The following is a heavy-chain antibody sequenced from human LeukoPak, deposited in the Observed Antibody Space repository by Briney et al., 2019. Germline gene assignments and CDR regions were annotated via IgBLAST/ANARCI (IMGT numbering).Heavy chain of an antibody. CDR1: GGSISTSNYY. J-gene: IGHJ4*02. V-gene: IGHV4-39*07. CDR2: IFYSGST. CDR3: AREVAGTPWIDY. Sequence: SETLSLTCTVSGGSISTSNYYWGWIRQPPGKGLEWIGNIFYSGSTYYGPSLKSRLTISLDTSRNQFSLKLNSVTAADTAVYYCAREVAGTPWIDYWGQGTLVTVSS. D-gene: IGHD6-19*01.